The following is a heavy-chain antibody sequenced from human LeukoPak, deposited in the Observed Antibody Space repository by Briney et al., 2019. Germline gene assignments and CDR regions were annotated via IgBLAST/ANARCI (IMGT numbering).Heavy chain of an antibody. Sequence: GGSLRLSCEASGYTFDDYAVHWVRQAPGKGLEWVSGISWNSGSIGYADSVKGRFSISRDNGKNSLYLQMNSLRTEDTALYYCAKGHTYGLGESYLDIWGQGTLVSVSS. J-gene: IGHJ4*02. CDR1: GYTFDDYA. CDR3: AKGHTYGLGESYLDI. D-gene: IGHD5-18*01. V-gene: IGHV3-9*01. CDR2: ISWNSGSI.